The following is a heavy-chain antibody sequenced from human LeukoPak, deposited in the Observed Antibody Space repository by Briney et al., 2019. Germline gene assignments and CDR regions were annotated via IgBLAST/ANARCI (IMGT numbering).Heavy chain of an antibody. V-gene: IGHV3-30*18. J-gene: IGHJ4*02. D-gene: IGHD3-10*02. CDR2: ISYDGSNK. CDR1: GFTFSSYG. CDR3: AKDVRDYFDY. Sequence: PGRSLRLSCAASGFTFSSYGMHWVRQAPGKGVEWVAVISYDGSNKYYADSVKGRFTISRDNSKNTLYLQMNSPRAEDTAVYYCAKDVRDYFDYWGQGTLVTVYS.